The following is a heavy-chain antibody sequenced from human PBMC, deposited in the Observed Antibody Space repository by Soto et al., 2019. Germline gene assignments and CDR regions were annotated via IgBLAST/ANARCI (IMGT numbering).Heavy chain of an antibody. CDR2: IFGGGST. D-gene: IGHD4-17*01. V-gene: IGHV4-30-4*01. CDR3: AKGLTSEKVDS. Sequence: SETLSLTCTVSGDSINWNHYCWSWIRQPPGKALEWIGHIFGGGSTYENPSLKSRVTISVDTSRNQFSLKLSSVIATDTAMYYCAKGLTSEKVDSWGQGILVTVSS. J-gene: IGHJ4*02. CDR1: GDSINWNHYC.